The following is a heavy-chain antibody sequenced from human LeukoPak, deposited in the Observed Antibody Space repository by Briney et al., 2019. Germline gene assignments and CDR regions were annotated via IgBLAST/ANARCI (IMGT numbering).Heavy chain of an antibody. D-gene: IGHD2-15*01. Sequence: PGGPLRVSCAGSGCTFGNYAMSWVRQAPGKGLEWVSTISGSGSNTYYADSVKGRFTISRDNSKNTLYLQMNSLRAEDTAEYYCAKKPAAGYCSGGSCSTYYYYNGMDVWGQGTTVTVSS. CDR2: ISGSGSNT. CDR1: GCTFGNYA. V-gene: IGHV3-23*01. CDR3: AKKPAAGYCSGGSCSTYYYYNGMDV. J-gene: IGHJ6*02.